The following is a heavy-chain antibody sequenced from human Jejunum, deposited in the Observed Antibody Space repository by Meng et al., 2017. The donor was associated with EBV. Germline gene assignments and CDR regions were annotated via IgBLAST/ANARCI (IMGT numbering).Heavy chain of an antibody. CDR1: GYTFTSSD. D-gene: IGHD3-16*02. J-gene: IGHJ4*02. CDR2: MTPNSGTT. Sequence: VLSAARETKPVPTVMFYCQTSGYTFTSSDLNWVRQAPGQGLDWMVWMTPNSGTTGYDQKFQGRVTMTGNTSISTAYMELSSLRSEDTAVYYCARGRVWGSYQDYWGQGTLVTVSS. CDR3: ARGRVWGSYQDY. V-gene: IGHV1-8*01.